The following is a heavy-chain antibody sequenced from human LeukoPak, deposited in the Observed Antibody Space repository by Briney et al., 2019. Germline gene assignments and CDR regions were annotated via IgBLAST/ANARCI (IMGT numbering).Heavy chain of an antibody. V-gene: IGHV4-59*01. CDR2: IYFSGTT. CDR3: ARGPAVAHLSWFDP. J-gene: IGHJ5*02. D-gene: IGHD6-25*01. Sequence: SETLSLTCTVSGGSICAYYWSWMRQPPRKELEWWGDIYFSGTTNYVPSLTSRVTISVDTSKNQFSLKLTSVTAADTAVYCCARGPAVAHLSWFDPWSQGTLVTVSS. CDR1: GGSICAYY.